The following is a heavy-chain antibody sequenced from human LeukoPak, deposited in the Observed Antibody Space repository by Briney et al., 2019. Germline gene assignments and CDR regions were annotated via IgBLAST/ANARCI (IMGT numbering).Heavy chain of an antibody. Sequence: GGSLRLSCAASGFTFSSYSMSWVRQAPGKGLEWVSLISGSGDNTYYADSVKGRFTISRDNSKNTLYLQMNSLRAEDTAVFYCAKEPRHCGGDCFSLLDYWGQGTLVTDSS. J-gene: IGHJ4*02. D-gene: IGHD2-21*02. CDR3: AKEPRHCGGDCFSLLDY. V-gene: IGHV3-23*01. CDR1: GFTFSSYS. CDR2: ISGSGDNT.